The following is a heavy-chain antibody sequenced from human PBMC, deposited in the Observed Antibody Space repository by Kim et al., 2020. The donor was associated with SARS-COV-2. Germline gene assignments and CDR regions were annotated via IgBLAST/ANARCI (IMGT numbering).Heavy chain of an antibody. CDR3: ARDRGYSSS. V-gene: IGHV3-7*01. D-gene: IGHD6-13*01. J-gene: IGHJ4*02. Sequence: EKYYGNSVRGRFTLARDNAKNSLYLQMNSRGAEDTAVYYWARDRGYSSSWGQGTLVTVSS. CDR2: EK.